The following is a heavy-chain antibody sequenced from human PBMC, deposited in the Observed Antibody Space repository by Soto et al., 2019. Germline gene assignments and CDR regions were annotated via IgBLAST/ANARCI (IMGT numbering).Heavy chain of an antibody. CDR2: INHSGNT. J-gene: IGHJ4*02. D-gene: IGHD2-15*01. CDR1: GGSFSGYY. V-gene: IGHV4-34*01. Sequence: TLSLTCAVYGGSFSGYYWSWVRQPPGKGVEWVGEINHSGNTNYNPSLKSRVTISVDTSKNQFSLKLSSVTAADTAVYYCARASSTGYCSGGICYSFPLTIMFDNWGQETLVTVSS. CDR3: ARASSTGYCSGGICYSFPLTIMFDN.